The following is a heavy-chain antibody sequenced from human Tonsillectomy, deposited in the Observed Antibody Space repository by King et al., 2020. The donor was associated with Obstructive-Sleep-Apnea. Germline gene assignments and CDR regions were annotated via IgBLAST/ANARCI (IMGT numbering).Heavy chain of an antibody. CDR3: AKSGTSPALYYYYGMDV. CDR2: ISYDGSNK. V-gene: IGHV3-30*18. CDR1: GFTFSSYV. Sequence: VQLVESGGGVVQPGRSLRLSCAASGFTFSSYVMHWVRQAPGKGLEWVAVISYDGSNKYYVDSVKGRFTIYRDNSKNTLYLQMNSLRTEDTAVYYCAKSGTSPALYYYYGMDVWGQGTTVTVSS. D-gene: IGHD6-13*01. J-gene: IGHJ6*02.